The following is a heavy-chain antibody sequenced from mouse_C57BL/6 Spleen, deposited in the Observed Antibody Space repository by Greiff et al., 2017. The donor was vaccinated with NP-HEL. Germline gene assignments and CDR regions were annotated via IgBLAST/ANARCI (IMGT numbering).Heavy chain of an antibody. CDR1: GYTFTSYW. CDR3: SYSNWRAYAMDY. J-gene: IGHJ4*01. D-gene: IGHD2-5*01. Sequence: QVQLQQPGAELVKPGASVKLSCKASGYTFTSYWMHWVKQRPGRGLEWIGMIHPNSGSTNYNEKFKSKATLTVDKSSSTAYMQLSSLTSEDSAVYYCSYSNWRAYAMDYWGQGTSVTVSS. V-gene: IGHV1-64*01. CDR2: IHPNSGST.